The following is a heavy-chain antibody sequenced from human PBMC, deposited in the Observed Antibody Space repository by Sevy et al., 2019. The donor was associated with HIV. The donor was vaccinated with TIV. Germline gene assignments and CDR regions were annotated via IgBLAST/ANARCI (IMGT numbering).Heavy chain of an antibody. Sequence: GGSLRLSCAASGFTFSSYAMSWVRQAPGKGLEWVSAISGSGGSTYYADSVKGRSTVSGDNAKNTLYLQMNSLRAEDTAVYYCAKYHPGWLDAFDIWGQGTMVTVSS. CDR1: GFTFSSYA. CDR3: AKYHPGWLDAFDI. D-gene: IGHD3-10*01. J-gene: IGHJ3*02. CDR2: ISGSGGST. V-gene: IGHV3-23*01.